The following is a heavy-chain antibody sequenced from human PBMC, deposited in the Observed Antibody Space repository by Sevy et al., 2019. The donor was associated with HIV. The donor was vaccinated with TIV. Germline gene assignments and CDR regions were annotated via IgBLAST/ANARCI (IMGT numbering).Heavy chain of an antibody. CDR2: ISGSGGST. D-gene: IGHD5-12*01. CDR3: AKERWLRYPLRPVGVMSPRLPDI. Sequence: GGSLRLSCAASGFTFSSYAMSWVRQAPGKGLEWVSAISGSGGSTYYADSVKGRFTISRDNSKKTLYLQMNSLRAEDTAVYYCAKERWLRYPLRPVGVMSPRLPDIWGQGTMVTVSS. CDR1: GFTFSSYA. V-gene: IGHV3-23*01. J-gene: IGHJ3*02.